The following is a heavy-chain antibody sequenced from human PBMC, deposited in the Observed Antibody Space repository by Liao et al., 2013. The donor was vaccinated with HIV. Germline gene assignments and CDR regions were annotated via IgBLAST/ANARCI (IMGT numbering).Heavy chain of an antibody. CDR2: IYTSGST. CDR1: GGSISSGSYY. CDR3: ARGSLFHCSSTSCYTGSSDY. J-gene: IGHJ4*02. V-gene: IGHV4-61*02. D-gene: IGHD2-2*02. Sequence: QVQLQESGPGLVKPSQTLSLTCTVSGGSISSGSYYWSWIRQPAGKGLEWIGRIYTSGSTNYNPSLKSRVTISVDTSKNQFSLKLSSVTAADTAVYYCARGSLFHCSSTSCYTGSSDYWGQGTLVTVSS.